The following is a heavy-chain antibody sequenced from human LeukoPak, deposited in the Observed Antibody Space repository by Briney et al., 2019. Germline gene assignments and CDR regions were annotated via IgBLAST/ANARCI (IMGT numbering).Heavy chain of an antibody. CDR1: GDSVSSNSVT. CDR2: TYYRSAWYT. V-gene: IGHV6-1*01. Sequence: SQTLSLTCAISGDSVSSNSVTWIWVWQSPSRGLEWLGRTYYRSAWYTNYAESVKSRISINADTSKNQFSLQLSSVTPEDTAVYYCTRDGGRGTFDYWGQGTLVTVSS. J-gene: IGHJ4*02. D-gene: IGHD3-16*01. CDR3: TRDGGRGTFDY.